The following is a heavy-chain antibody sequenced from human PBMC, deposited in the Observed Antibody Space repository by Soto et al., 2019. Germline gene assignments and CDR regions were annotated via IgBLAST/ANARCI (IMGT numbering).Heavy chain of an antibody. Sequence: PGGSLRLSCAASGFTFINDGMHWVRQAPGKGPEWVTVIWYDGSNKYYADSVKGRFTISRDNSKNTLYLQMNSLRAEDTAVYYCARGWGSSSATFDSWGQGTLVTVSS. V-gene: IGHV3-33*01. CDR1: GFTFINDG. D-gene: IGHD6-6*01. CDR3: ARGWGSSSATFDS. J-gene: IGHJ4*02. CDR2: IWYDGSNK.